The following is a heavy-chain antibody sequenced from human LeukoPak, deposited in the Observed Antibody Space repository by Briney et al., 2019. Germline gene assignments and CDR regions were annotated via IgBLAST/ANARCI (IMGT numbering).Heavy chain of an antibody. Sequence: PSETLSLTCTVSGGSISSHYWSWIRQPPGKGLEWIGHIYYSGSTNYNPSLKSRVTISVATSRTQFSLKLSSVTAADTAVYYCARGYADWNYYYLDVWGKGTTFTVSS. V-gene: IGHV4-59*11. J-gene: IGHJ6*03. D-gene: IGHD3/OR15-3a*01. CDR2: IYYSGST. CDR1: GGSISSHY. CDR3: ARGYADWNYYYLDV.